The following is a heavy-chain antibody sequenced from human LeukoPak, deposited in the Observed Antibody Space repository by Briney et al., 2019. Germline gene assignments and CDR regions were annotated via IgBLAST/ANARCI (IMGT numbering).Heavy chain of an antibody. D-gene: IGHD3-10*01. CDR3: ARRGRSNYYGSGSYYNPFDY. CDR1: GGSISSSNW. J-gene: IGHJ4*02. Sequence: SETLSLTCAVSGGSISSSNWWSWVRQPPGKGLEWIGEIYHSGSTNYNPSLKSRVTISVDTSKNQFSLKLSSVTAADTAVYYCARRGRSNYYGSGSYYNPFDYWGQGTLVTVSS. V-gene: IGHV4-4*02. CDR2: IYHSGST.